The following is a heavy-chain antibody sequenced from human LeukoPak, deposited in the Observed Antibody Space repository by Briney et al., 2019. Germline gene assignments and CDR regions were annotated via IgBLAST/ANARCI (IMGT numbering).Heavy chain of an antibody. CDR3: TTDEDWNYARKDV. Sequence: GGSLRLSCAATGFTFNYAWMSWVRQVPGKGLEWVGQIVSEIDGGTTDYAAPVKGRFTISRDDSKSTLYLQMNSLKIEDTAVYYCTTDEDWNYARKDVWGQGATVIVSS. D-gene: IGHD1-7*01. V-gene: IGHV3-15*04. J-gene: IGHJ6*02. CDR2: IVSEIDGGTT. CDR1: GFTFNYAW.